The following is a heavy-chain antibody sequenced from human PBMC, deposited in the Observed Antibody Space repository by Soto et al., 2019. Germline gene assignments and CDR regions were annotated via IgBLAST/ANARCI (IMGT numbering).Heavy chain of an antibody. CDR2: INHSGST. Sequence: SETLSLTCAVYGGSFSGYYWSWIRQPPGKGLEWIGEINHSGSTNYNPSLKSRVTISVDTSKNQFSLKLSSVTAADTAVYYCARFAVDTAMADYYYYGMDVWGHGTTVTVSS. CDR1: GGSFSGYY. CDR3: ARFAVDTAMADYYYYGMDV. V-gene: IGHV4-34*01. J-gene: IGHJ6*02. D-gene: IGHD5-18*01.